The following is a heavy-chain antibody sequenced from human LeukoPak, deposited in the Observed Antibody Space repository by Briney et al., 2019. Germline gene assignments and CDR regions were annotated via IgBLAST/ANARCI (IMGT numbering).Heavy chain of an antibody. CDR1: GGTFSSYA. Sequence: GASVKVSCKASGGTFSSYAISWVRQAPGQVVEWMGRIIPILGIANYAQKFQGRVTITADKSTSTAYMEPSSLRSEDTAVYYCARGQPYAHVDYWGQGTLVTVSS. CDR2: IIPILGIA. CDR3: ARGQPYAHVDY. D-gene: IGHD1-14*01. J-gene: IGHJ4*02. V-gene: IGHV1-69*04.